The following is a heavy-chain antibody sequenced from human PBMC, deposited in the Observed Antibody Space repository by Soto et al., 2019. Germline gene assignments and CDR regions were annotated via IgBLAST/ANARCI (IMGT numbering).Heavy chain of an antibody. J-gene: IGHJ6*02. V-gene: IGHV3-66*01. CDR2: IKSGGNT. CDR3: VRENYYYGMDV. CDR1: GFTVSTDW. Sequence: EVQLVESGGGLVQPGGSLRLSCAASGFTVSTDWMYWVRQAPGKGLEWVSLIKSGGNTYYADSVEGRFTISRDNSKNTVDLQLNSLRAEDTAVYYGVRENYYYGMDVWGQGTTVTVSS.